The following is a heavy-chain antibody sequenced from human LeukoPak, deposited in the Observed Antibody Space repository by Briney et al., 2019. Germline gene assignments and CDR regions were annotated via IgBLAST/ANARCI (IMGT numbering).Heavy chain of an antibody. CDR1: GYSISSGYY. CDR2: IYHSGST. CDR3: ARQTAYYYDSSGYLYYFDY. Sequence: PSETLSLTCAVSGYSISSGYYWGWIRQPPGKGLEWIGSIYHSGSTYYNPSLKSRVTISVDTSKNQFSLKLSSVTAADTAVYYCARQTAYYYDSSGYLYYFDYWGQGTLVTVSS. V-gene: IGHV4-38-2*01. D-gene: IGHD3-22*01. J-gene: IGHJ4*02.